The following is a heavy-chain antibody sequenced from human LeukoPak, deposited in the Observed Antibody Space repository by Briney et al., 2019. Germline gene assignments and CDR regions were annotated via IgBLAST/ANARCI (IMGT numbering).Heavy chain of an antibody. D-gene: IGHD6-13*01. Sequence: SETLSLTCTVSGGSISSSSYYWGWIRQPPGKGLEWIGSIYYSGSTYYNPSLKSRVTISVDTSKNQFSLKLSSVSAADTAVYYCARGYGKAHDYWGQGTLVTVSS. V-gene: IGHV4-39*07. CDR2: IYYSGST. J-gene: IGHJ4*02. CDR3: ARGYGKAHDY. CDR1: GGSISSSSYY.